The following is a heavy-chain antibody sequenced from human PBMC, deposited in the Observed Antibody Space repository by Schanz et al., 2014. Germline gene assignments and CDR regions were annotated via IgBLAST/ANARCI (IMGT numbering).Heavy chain of an antibody. CDR2: ISSSGSYI. CDR3: AREQIMAAAGLVDY. Sequence: DVQLLESGGGLIQPGGSLRLSCAASGFTFSSYSMNWVRQAPGKGLEWVSSISSSGSYIYYADSVKGRFSISRDNAKNSLFLQMNRLRAEDTALYYCAREQIMAAAGLVDYWGHGTLVTVSS. J-gene: IGHJ4*01. V-gene: IGHV3-21*01. D-gene: IGHD6-13*01. CDR1: GFTFSSYS.